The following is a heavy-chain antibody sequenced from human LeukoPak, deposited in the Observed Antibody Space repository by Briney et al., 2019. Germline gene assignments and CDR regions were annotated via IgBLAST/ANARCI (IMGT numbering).Heavy chain of an antibody. CDR2: IYQSGST. CDR3: ARRDFDSSGYLSFYFDY. V-gene: IGHV4-38-2*01. D-gene: IGHD3-22*01. CDR1: GYSIRSGYH. Sequence: TSETLSLTCAVSGYSIRSGYHWSWIRRPPGKGLEWIGSIYQSGSTYYNPSLKSRVTISVDTSKNQFSLNLSSVTAADSAVYYCARRDFDSSGYLSFYFDYWGQGTLVTVSS. J-gene: IGHJ4*02.